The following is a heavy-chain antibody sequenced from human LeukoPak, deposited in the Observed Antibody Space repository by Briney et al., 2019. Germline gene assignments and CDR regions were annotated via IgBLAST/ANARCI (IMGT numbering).Heavy chain of an antibody. D-gene: IGHD6-19*01. J-gene: IGHJ4*02. CDR3: ATARGGWYDY. V-gene: IGHV1-3*01. Sequence: GGSLRLSCAASGYTFTSYAMHWVRQAPGQRLEWMGWINAGNGNTKYSQKFQGRVTITRDTSASTAYMELSSLRSEDTAVYYCATARGGWYDYWGQGTLVTVSS. CDR2: INAGNGNT. CDR1: GYTFTSYA.